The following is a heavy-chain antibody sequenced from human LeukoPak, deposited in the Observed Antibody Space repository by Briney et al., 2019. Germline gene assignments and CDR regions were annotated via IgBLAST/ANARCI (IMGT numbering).Heavy chain of an antibody. CDR3: AKTGGYYDPGDLYRPDVFDI. D-gene: IGHD3-22*01. V-gene: IGHV3-23*01. CDR1: GFTLSIFA. J-gene: IGHJ3*02. CDR2: ISGTVGNT. Sequence: PGGSLSLSWAASGFTLSIFAMSWVRQAPGKGLEWVSAISGTVGNTFYTDSVTGRFTISSDNSKNTLYVQMNSLRADDTAVYYCAKTGGYYDPGDLYRPDVFDIWGQGTVVTVSS.